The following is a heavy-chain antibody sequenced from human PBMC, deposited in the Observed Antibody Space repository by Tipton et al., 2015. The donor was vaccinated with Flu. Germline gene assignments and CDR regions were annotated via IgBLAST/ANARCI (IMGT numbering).Heavy chain of an antibody. V-gene: IGHV4-38-2*01. CDR3: ARQLMDTAVYLGMYFDL. D-gene: IGHD5-18*01. Sequence: TLSLTCSVSGDSIASPYFWGWIRQPPGKGLEWIGNVHQTGSTYYNPSLRSRVTISLDTSKNHLSLNLNSVTAADTAVYYCARQLMDTAVYLGMYFDLWGRGTLVTVST. J-gene: IGHJ2*01. CDR2: VHQTGST. CDR1: GDSIASPYF.